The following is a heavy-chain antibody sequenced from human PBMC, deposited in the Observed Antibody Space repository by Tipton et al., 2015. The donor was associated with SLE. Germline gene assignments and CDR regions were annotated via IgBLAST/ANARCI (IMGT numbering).Heavy chain of an antibody. CDR2: INPNSGGT. Sequence: QLVQSGAEVKKPGASVKVSCKASGYIFTGYYMHWVRQAPGQGLEWMGWINPNSGGTNYAQKFQGRVTMTRDTSISTAYMELTRLRSDETAVYYCARDNREAAGDIFDYWGQGTLVTVSS. CDR3: ARDNREAAGDIFDY. CDR1: GYIFTGYY. J-gene: IGHJ4*02. V-gene: IGHV1-2*02. D-gene: IGHD6-13*01.